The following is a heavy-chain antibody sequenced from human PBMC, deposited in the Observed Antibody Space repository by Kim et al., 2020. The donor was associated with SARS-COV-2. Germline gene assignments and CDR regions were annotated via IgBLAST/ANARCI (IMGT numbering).Heavy chain of an antibody. V-gene: IGHV4-39*01. CDR1: GGSISSSSYH. CDR3: ARQDRRIVEADY. CDR2: IYYSGST. J-gene: IGHJ4*02. D-gene: IGHD1-26*01. Sequence: SETLSLTCTVSGGSISSSSYHWGWIRQPPGKGLEWIGSIYYSGSTYYNPSLKSRATISVDTSKNQFSLKLSSVTAADTAVYYCARQDRRIVEADYWGQGTLVTVSS.